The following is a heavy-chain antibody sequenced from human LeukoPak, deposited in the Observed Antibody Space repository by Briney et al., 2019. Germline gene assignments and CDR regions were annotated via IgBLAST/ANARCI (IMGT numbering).Heavy chain of an antibody. J-gene: IGHJ5*02. V-gene: IGHV4-4*07. CDR3: ARDQLSMNWFDP. CDR2: IYSTGST. CDR1: GGSISSYY. Sequence: SETLSLTCTVSGGSISSYYWSWIRQPAGKGLEWIGRIYSTGSTNYNPSLKSRVTMSVDTSKNQFSLKLSSVTAADTAVYYCARDQLSMNWFDPWGQGTLVTVSS. D-gene: IGHD2/OR15-2a*01.